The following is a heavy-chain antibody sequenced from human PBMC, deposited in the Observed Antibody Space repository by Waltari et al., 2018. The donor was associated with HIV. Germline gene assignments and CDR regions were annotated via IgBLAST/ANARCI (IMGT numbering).Heavy chain of an antibody. CDR2: IYYTGSA. V-gene: IGHV4-39*01. J-gene: IGHJ2*01. D-gene: IGHD1-26*01. CDR1: GGSVSSSSYF. CDR3: ARHALRVGAAYWNFDL. Sequence: QLQLQESGPGLVKPSETLSLTCTFSGGSVSSSSYFWGWIRQPPGKGLEWVGRIYYTGSADYNPSLKRRVTISVDTAKNQFSLKVTSVTAADTAVYYCARHALRVGAAYWNFDLWGRGTLVTVSS.